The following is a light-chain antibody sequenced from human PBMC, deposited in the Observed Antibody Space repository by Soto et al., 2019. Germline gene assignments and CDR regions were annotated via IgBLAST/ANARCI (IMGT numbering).Light chain of an antibody. Sequence: EIVLTQSPGTLSLSPWKRATLSCRASQSVSSNYLAWYQQKPGQAPRLLIYGASTRATGIPDRFSGSGSGTDFTLTISRLEPEDSAVYYCQQYGSSPTWTFGQGTKVDIK. J-gene: IGKJ1*01. V-gene: IGKV3-20*01. CDR3: QQYGSSPTWT. CDR1: QSVSSNY. CDR2: GAS.